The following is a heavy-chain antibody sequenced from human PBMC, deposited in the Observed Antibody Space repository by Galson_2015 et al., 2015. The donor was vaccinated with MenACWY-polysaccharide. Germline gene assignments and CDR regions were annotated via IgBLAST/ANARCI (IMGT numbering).Heavy chain of an antibody. J-gene: IGHJ3*02. CDR1: GFPFSSYA. V-gene: IGHV3-30*18. D-gene: IGHD4-23*01. CDR3: AKPFYGGNSYGAFNI. Sequence: SLRLPCAASGFPFSSYAIHWVRQAPGKGLEWVAVISYDGSDKYYADSVKGRFTISRDNPKNTLYLQMNSLRAEDTAVYYCAKPFYGGNSYGAFNIWGQGTMVTVSS. CDR2: ISYDGSDK.